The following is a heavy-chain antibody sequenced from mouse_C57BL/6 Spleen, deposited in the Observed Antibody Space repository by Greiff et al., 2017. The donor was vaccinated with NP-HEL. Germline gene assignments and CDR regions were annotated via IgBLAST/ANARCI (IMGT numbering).Heavy chain of an antibody. CDR2: IYPGDGDT. CDR3: ASYGYGESYFDV. D-gene: IGHD2-2*01. CDR1: GYAFSSTW. V-gene: IGHV1-82*01. J-gene: IGHJ1*03. Sequence: VQLVESGPELVKPGASVKISCKASGYAFSSTWMNWVKQRPGKGLEWIGRIYPGDGDTNYTGKFKGKATLTADTASSTAYIQLSILTSEASSVYFCASYGYGESYFDVWGTGTSVTVSS.